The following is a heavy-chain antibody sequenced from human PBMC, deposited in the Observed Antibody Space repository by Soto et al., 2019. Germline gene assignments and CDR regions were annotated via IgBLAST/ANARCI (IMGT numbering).Heavy chain of an antibody. J-gene: IGHJ5*01. CDR2: ISSSTSYV. CDR1: GFTFSRYS. V-gene: IGHV3-21*06. CDR3: ARDPSEGRVGNWFES. D-gene: IGHD2-2*01. Sequence: EVQLVESGGGLVKPGGSLRLSCAASGFTFSRYSMNWLRQAPGKGLEWVASISSSTSYVYYADSVKGRFSTSRDNAKNILYLEMYALRTEDTAGYYCARDPSEGRVGNWFESWGQGTLVTVSS.